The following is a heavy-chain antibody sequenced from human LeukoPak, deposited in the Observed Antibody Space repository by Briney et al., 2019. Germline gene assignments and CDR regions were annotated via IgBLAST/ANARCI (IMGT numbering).Heavy chain of an antibody. Sequence: GGSLRLSCAASGFSFSSRNMNWVRLAPGKGLEWVSYISASTSSIYYADSVKGRFTISRDIGKNSLYLQMNSLRAEDTAVYYCAASSGSGNYAYYFDYWGQGTLVTVSS. V-gene: IGHV3-48*04. CDR3: AASSGSGNYAYYFDY. CDR2: ISASTSSI. CDR1: GFSFSSRN. D-gene: IGHD3-22*01. J-gene: IGHJ4*02.